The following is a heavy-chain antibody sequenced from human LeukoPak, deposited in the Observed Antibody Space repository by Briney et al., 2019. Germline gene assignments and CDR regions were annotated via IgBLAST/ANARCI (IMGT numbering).Heavy chain of an antibody. CDR1: GGSFSGYY. Sequence: PSETLSLTCAVYGGSFSGYYWSWIRQPPGKGLEWIGEINHSGSTNYNPSLKSRVTISVDTSKNQFSLKLSSVTAADTAVYYCARVPNDVYPYFDYWGQGPLVTVSS. CDR2: INHSGST. V-gene: IGHV4-34*01. CDR3: ARVPNDVYPYFDY. D-gene: IGHD3/OR15-3a*01. J-gene: IGHJ4*02.